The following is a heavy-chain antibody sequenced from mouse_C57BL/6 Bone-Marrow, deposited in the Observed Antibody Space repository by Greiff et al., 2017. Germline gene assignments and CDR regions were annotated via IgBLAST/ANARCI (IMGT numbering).Heavy chain of an antibody. CDR2: IYPGDGDT. CDR1: GYAFSSSW. J-gene: IGHJ2*01. D-gene: IGHD4-1*01. CDR3: ARFTGTLYYFDY. Sequence: VQLQQSGPELVKPGASVKISCKASGYAFSSSWMNWVKQRPGKGLEWIGRIYPGDGDTNYNGKFKGKATLTADKSSSTAYMQLSSLTSEDSAVYFCARFTGTLYYFDYWGQGTTLTFSS. V-gene: IGHV1-82*01.